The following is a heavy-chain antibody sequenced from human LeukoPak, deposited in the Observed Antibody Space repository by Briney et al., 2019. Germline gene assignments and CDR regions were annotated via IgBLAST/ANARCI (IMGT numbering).Heavy chain of an antibody. Sequence: ASVKVSCRASGYPFTNYDINWVRQATGQGLEWMGWMNPNSGNTGYAQKFQGRVTMTSDISISTAYMELSTPRSEDTAVYYCAGSWSNDAFDIWGQGTMVTVSS. J-gene: IGHJ3*02. CDR1: GYPFTNYD. V-gene: IGHV1-8*01. CDR2: MNPNSGNT. D-gene: IGHD1-26*01. CDR3: AGSWSNDAFDI.